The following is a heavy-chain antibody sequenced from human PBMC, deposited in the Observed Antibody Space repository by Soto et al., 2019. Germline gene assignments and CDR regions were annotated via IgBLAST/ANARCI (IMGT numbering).Heavy chain of an antibody. Sequence: GASVKVSCKASGYTFTSYDINWVRQATGQGLEWMGWMNPNSGNTGYAQKFQGRVTMTRNTSISTAYMELSSLKTEDTAVYYCTTDSLFTMTLVRFDFWGHGTLVTVSS. CDR3: TTDSLFTMTLVRFDF. V-gene: IGHV1-8*01. J-gene: IGHJ4*01. D-gene: IGHD3-22*01. CDR2: MNPNSGNT. CDR1: GYTFTSYD.